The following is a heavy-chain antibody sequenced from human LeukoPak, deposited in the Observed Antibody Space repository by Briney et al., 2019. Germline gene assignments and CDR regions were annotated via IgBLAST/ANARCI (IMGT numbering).Heavy chain of an antibody. Sequence: GGSLRLSCAASGFTFSSYAMSWVRQAPGKGLEWVSSISSSSSYIYYADSVKGRFTISRDNSKNTLYLQMNSLRAEDTAVYYCARKAVAGSYDAFDIWGQGTMVTVSS. J-gene: IGHJ3*02. CDR2: ISSSSSYI. V-gene: IGHV3-21*01. CDR3: ARKAVAGSYDAFDI. CDR1: GFTFSSYA. D-gene: IGHD6-19*01.